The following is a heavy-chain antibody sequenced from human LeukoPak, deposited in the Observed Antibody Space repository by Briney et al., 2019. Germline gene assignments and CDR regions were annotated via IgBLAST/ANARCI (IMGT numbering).Heavy chain of an antibody. J-gene: IGHJ6*02. CDR3: AKDSSSRSSYYYHYYGMDV. CDR1: GFTFSSYA. Sequence: GGSLRLSCAASGFTFSSYAMSWVRQAPGKGLEWVSAISGSGGSTYYADSVKGRFTISRDNSKNTLYLQMNSLRAEDTAVYYCAKDSSSRSSYYYHYYGMDVWGQGTTVTVSS. D-gene: IGHD6-13*01. V-gene: IGHV3-23*01. CDR2: ISGSGGST.